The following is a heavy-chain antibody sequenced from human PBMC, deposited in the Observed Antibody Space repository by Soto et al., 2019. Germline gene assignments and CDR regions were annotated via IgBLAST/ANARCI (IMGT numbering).Heavy chain of an antibody. V-gene: IGHV4-59*01. CDR2: VYYGGST. CDR1: GDSIRSYY. J-gene: IGHJ4*02. Sequence: PGKTSETLSLTCTVSGDSIRSYYWTWIRQPPGRGLEWIGHVYYGGSTNYNPSLQSRVTMSLDTSKNQFSLRLTSMTAADTAVYYCAGEGALATFGVVWGQGTRVTVSS. D-gene: IGHD3-3*01. CDR3: AGEGALATFGVV.